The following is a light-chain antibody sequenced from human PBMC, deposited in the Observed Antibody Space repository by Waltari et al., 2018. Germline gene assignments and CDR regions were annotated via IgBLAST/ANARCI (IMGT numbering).Light chain of an antibody. CDR1: KLGGQY. CDR2: QDT. J-gene: IGLJ2*01. V-gene: IGLV3-1*01. CDR3: QAWDSYIVL. Sequence: SYELTQPPSVSVSPGQTASITCPGEKLGGQYASWYQQKPGQSPVLVIYQDTRRPSGIPERFSGSNSGKTATLTISGTQALDEADYYCQAWDSYIVLFGGGTKLTVL.